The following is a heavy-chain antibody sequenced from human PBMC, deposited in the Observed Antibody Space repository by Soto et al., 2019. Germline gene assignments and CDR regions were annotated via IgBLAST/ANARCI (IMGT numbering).Heavy chain of an antibody. V-gene: IGHV1-18*04. J-gene: IGHJ3*02. CDR1: GYTFTSYG. D-gene: IGHD2-8*01. Sequence: PGPSVKVSCKASGYTFTSYGISWVRQAPGQGLEWMGWISAYNGNTNYAQKLQGRVTMTTDTSTSTAYMELRSLRSDDTAVYYCAREGRLMVYAMYAFDIWGQGTMVTVSS. CDR3: AREGRLMVYAMYAFDI. CDR2: ISAYNGNT.